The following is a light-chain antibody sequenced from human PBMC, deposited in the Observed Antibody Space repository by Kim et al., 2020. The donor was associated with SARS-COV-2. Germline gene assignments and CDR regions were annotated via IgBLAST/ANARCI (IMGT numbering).Light chain of an antibody. CDR3: QQYAGSPPHT. J-gene: IGKJ2*01. Sequence: EIVLTQSPATLSLSPGERATLSCGASQTITYLAWYQQKRGLAPRLVIFDISRRATGIPDRFSGSGSGTDFTLTISRLEPEDFAVYYCQQYAGSPPHTFGQGTKLEIK. CDR1: QTITY. V-gene: IGKV3D-20*01. CDR2: DIS.